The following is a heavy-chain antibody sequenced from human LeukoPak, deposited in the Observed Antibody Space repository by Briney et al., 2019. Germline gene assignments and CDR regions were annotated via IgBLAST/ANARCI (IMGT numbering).Heavy chain of an antibody. CDR2: ISAYNDNT. V-gene: IGHV1-18*01. Sequence: ASVKVSCKASGYTFNTYGISWVRQAPGQGLEWMGWISAYNDNTNYAQKFQGRATMTTDTSTSTAYMELRSLRSDDTAVYYCARDSSGWSGYWGQGTLVTVSS. CDR1: GYTFNTYG. J-gene: IGHJ4*02. CDR3: ARDSSGWSGY. D-gene: IGHD6-19*01.